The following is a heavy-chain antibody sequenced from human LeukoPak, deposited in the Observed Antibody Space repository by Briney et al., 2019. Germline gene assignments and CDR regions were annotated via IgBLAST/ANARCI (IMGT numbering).Heavy chain of an antibody. D-gene: IGHD5-18*01. CDR3: ARDPGRYSYGANWFDP. Sequence: ASVKVSCKASGYTFTSYGISWVRQAPGQGLEWMGWISAYNGSTNYAQKLQGRVTMTTDASTSTAYMELRSLRSDDTAVYYCARDPGRYSYGANWFDPWGQGTLVTVSS. J-gene: IGHJ5*02. CDR2: ISAYNGST. V-gene: IGHV1-18*01. CDR1: GYTFTSYG.